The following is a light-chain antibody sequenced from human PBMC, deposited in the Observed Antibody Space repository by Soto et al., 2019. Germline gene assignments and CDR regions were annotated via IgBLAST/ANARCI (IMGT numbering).Light chain of an antibody. J-gene: IGKJ2*01. Sequence: PGERATLSCRASQSVRSYLAWYQQKPGQAPRLLIFDASNRAPGIPARFSGSGFGTDFTLTISSLEPEDFAVYYCQQRSHWPGTFRQGTKMEIK. CDR3: QQRSHWPGT. CDR2: DAS. CDR1: QSVRSY. V-gene: IGKV3-11*01.